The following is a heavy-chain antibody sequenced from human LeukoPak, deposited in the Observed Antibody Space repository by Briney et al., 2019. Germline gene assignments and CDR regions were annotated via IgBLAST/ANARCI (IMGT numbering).Heavy chain of an antibody. Sequence: SVKVSCKASGGTFSSYAISWVRQAPGQGLEWMGGIILIFGTANYAQKFQGRVTITTDESTSTAYMELSSLRSEDTAVYYCAGAAAGTGIDYWGQGTLVTVSS. CDR3: AGAAAGTGIDY. CDR2: IILIFGTA. D-gene: IGHD6-13*01. CDR1: GGTFSSYA. J-gene: IGHJ4*02. V-gene: IGHV1-69*05.